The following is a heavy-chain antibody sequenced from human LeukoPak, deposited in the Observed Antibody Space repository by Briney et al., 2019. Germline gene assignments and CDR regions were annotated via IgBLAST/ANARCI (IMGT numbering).Heavy chain of an antibody. V-gene: IGHV1-69*05. CDR3: ATQAAAGTYWFDP. J-gene: IGHJ5*02. D-gene: IGHD6-13*01. CDR2: IIPIFGTA. Sequence: SVKVSCKASGGTFSSYAISWVRQAPGQGLEWMGRIIPIFGTANYAQKFQGRVTTTTDESTSTAYMELSSMRSEDTAVYYCATQAAAGTYWFDPWGQGTLVTVSS. CDR1: GGTFSSYA.